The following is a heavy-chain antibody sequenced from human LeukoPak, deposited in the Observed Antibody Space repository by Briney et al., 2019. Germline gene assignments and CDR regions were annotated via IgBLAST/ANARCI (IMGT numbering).Heavy chain of an antibody. CDR2: ISSSSSYI. CDR3: ARDTSIAAPPLFGYYYYYMDV. Sequence: PGGSLRLSCAASGFTFSSYSMNWVRQAPGKGLEWVSSISSSSSYIYYADSVKGRFTISRDNAKNSLYLQMNSLRAEDTAVYYCARDTSIAAPPLFGYYYYYMDVWGKGTTVTVSS. J-gene: IGHJ6*03. V-gene: IGHV3-21*01. CDR1: GFTFSSYS. D-gene: IGHD6-6*01.